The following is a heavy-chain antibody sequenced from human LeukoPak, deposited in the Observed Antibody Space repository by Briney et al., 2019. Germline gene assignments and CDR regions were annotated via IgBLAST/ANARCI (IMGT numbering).Heavy chain of an antibody. CDR3: ARVPRYSNYAFAWFDP. CDR2: INPNSGGT. Sequence: ASVKVSCTASGYTFTGYYMHWVRQAPGPGLEWMGWINPNSGGTNYAQKFQGRVTMTRDTSISTAYMELSRLRSDDTAVYYCARVPRYSNYAFAWFDPWGQGTLVTVSS. J-gene: IGHJ5*02. V-gene: IGHV1-2*02. D-gene: IGHD4-11*01. CDR1: GYTFTGYY.